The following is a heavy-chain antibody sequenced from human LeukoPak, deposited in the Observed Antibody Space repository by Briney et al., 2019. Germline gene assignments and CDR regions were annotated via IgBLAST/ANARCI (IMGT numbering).Heavy chain of an antibody. CDR1: GYTFTSYA. CDR2: INAGNGNT. J-gene: IGHJ4*02. D-gene: IGHD2-15*01. Sequence: ASVKVSCKASGYTFTSYAMHWVRQAPGQRLEWMGWINAGNGNTKYSQKFQGRVTITRDTSASTAYMELSSLRSEDTAVYYCARVAALAKSFDYRGQGTLVTVSS. V-gene: IGHV1-3*01. CDR3: ARVAALAKSFDY.